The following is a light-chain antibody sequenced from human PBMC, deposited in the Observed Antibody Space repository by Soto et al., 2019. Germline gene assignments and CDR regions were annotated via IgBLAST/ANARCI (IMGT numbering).Light chain of an antibody. CDR3: SSYTSSSALIL. Sequence: QLVLTQPASVSGSPGQSITISCTGTSSDVGGYNYVSWYQQHPGNAPKLMIYDVNSRPSGVSNRFSGSKSGNTASLTISGLQAEDEADYYCSSYTSSSALILFGGGTQLTVL. V-gene: IGLV2-14*03. CDR1: SSDVGGYNY. CDR2: DVN. J-gene: IGLJ2*01.